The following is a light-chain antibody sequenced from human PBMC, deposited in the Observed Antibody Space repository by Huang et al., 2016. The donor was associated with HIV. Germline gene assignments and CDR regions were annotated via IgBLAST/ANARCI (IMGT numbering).Light chain of an antibody. J-gene: IGKJ1*01. V-gene: IGKV1-6*01. Sequence: MTQSPASLSASVGDRVTITWRASQDIGNDLGWYQQRLGKAPKLLVSTASHLQSGVPSRFTGSGSGTHFTLTISGLQPEDFATYYCLQDYTYPWTFGQGTKVEI. CDR2: TAS. CDR1: QDIGND. CDR3: LQDYTYPWT.